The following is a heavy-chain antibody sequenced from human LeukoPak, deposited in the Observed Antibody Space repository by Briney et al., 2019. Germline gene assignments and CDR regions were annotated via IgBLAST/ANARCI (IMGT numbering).Heavy chain of an antibody. Sequence: GGSLRLSCAVSGFTFSSAWMNWVRQAPGKGLEWVSAISGSGGSTYYADSVKGRFTISRDNSKNTLYLQMNSLRAEDTAVYYCARIITMVRGVIPHFDYWGQGTLATVSS. J-gene: IGHJ4*02. CDR3: ARIITMVRGVIPHFDY. CDR2: ISGSGGST. CDR1: GFTFSSAW. V-gene: IGHV3-23*01. D-gene: IGHD3-10*01.